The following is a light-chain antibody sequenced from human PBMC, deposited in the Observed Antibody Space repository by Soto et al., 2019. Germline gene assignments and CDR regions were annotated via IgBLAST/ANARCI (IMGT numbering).Light chain of an antibody. V-gene: IGKV1-5*03. Sequence: DIQMTQSPSTLSASVGDRVTITCRGSRSVSSWLAWYQQKPGKAPKFLIYKASSLQSEVPSRFSGSGSGTEFTLTISTLQPDDFATYYCPQYNSYPLTFGGGTKVEIK. CDR3: PQYNSYPLT. CDR2: KAS. CDR1: RSVSSW. J-gene: IGKJ4*01.